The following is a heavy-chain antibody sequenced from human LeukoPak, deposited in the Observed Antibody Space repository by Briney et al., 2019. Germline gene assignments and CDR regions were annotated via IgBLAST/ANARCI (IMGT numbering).Heavy chain of an antibody. CDR2: IYYSGST. J-gene: IGHJ5*02. V-gene: IGHV4-39*01. Sequence: SETLSLTCTVTGGSISRSYYYWGWIRQPPGKGLEWIGSIYYSGSTYYNPSLKSRVTISVDTSKNQFSLKLSSVTAADTAVYYCARNHYYYDSSGYPIGNWFDPWGQGTLVTVSS. CDR1: GGSISRSYYY. CDR3: ARNHYYYDSSGYPIGNWFDP. D-gene: IGHD3-22*01.